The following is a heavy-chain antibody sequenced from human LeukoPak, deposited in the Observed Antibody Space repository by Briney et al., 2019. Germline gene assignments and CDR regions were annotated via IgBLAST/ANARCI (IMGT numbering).Heavy chain of an antibody. V-gene: IGHV1-2*02. Sequence: GASVKVSCKASGYTFTGYYMHWVRQAPGQGLEWMGWINPNSGGTNYAQKFQGRVTMTRDTSISTAYMELSRLRSDDTAVYYCASTGAVVYYYYYMDVWGKGTTVTISS. CDR1: GYTFTGYY. CDR3: ASTGAVVYYYYYMDV. CDR2: INPNSGGT. J-gene: IGHJ6*03. D-gene: IGHD2-21*01.